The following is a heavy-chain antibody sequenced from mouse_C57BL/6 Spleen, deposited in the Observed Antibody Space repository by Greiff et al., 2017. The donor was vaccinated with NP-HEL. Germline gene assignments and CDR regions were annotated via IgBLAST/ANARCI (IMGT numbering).Heavy chain of an antibody. V-gene: IGHV5-17*01. D-gene: IGHD1-1*01. Sequence: DVHLVESGGGLVKPGGSLKLSCAASGFTFSDYGMHWVRQAPEKGLEWVAYISSGSSTIYYADTVKGRFTISRDNAKNTLFLQMTSLRSEDTAMYYCARQGLREGYYAMDYWGQGTSVTVSS. CDR3: ARQGLREGYYAMDY. CDR2: ISSGSSTI. J-gene: IGHJ4*01. CDR1: GFTFSDYG.